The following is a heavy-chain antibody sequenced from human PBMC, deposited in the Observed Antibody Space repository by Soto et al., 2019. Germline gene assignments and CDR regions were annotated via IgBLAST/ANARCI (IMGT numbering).Heavy chain of an antibody. J-gene: IGHJ6*02. D-gene: IGHD2-15*01. CDR1: GDSISSNGYY. CDR3: ARGRGYCSGGSCSLPKYYYYYYGMDV. Sequence: SETLSLTCSVSGDSISSNGYYWAWIRQPPGKGLEWIGPIYYSGNTYYNPTLKSRVSISGDTSKNQVSLKVNSVTAADTAVYYCARGRGYCSGGSCSLPKYYYYYYGMDVWGQGTTVNVAS. V-gene: IGHV4-39*07. CDR2: IYYSGNT.